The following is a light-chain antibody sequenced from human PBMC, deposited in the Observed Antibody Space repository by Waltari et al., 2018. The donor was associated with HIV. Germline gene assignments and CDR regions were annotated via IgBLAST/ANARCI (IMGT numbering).Light chain of an antibody. CDR1: QTIFYKSNNKNY. Sequence: DIVMTQSPESLAVSLGERATINCKSRQTIFYKSNNKNYLAWYQRKPGQSPKLLISWASNREFGVPDRFSGSGSGTDFTLTISSLQAEDVAVYYCQQFYRTPYTFGQGTRLEFK. J-gene: IGKJ2*01. CDR3: QQFYRTPYT. V-gene: IGKV4-1*01. CDR2: WAS.